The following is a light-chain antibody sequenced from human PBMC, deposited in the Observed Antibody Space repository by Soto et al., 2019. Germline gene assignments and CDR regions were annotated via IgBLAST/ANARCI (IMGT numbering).Light chain of an antibody. CDR3: SSYTTSSSYV. CDR1: SSEVGAYNY. Sequence: QSVLTQPASVSGSPGQSITISCTGTSSEVGAYNYVSWYQQHPGKAPQLMIYDVSIRPSGISYRFSGSKSGNTASLTISGLQAEDEADYYCSSYTTSSSYVFGTGTKVTVL. J-gene: IGLJ1*01. V-gene: IGLV2-14*03. CDR2: DVS.